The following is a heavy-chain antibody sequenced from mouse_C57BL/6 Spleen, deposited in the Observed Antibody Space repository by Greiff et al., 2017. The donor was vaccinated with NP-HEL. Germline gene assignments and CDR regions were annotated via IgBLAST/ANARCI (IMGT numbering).Heavy chain of an antibody. CDR1: GYTFTSYW. D-gene: IGHD4-1*02. CDR2: IDPSDSYT. CDR3: AQLGLAY. J-gene: IGHJ3*01. Sequence: VQLQQPGAELVKPGASVKLSCASGYTFTSYWMQWVKQRPGQGLEWIGEIDPSDSYTNYNQKFKGKATLTVDTSSSTAYMQLSSLTSEDSAVYYCAQLGLAYWGQGTLVTVSA. V-gene: IGHV1-50*01.